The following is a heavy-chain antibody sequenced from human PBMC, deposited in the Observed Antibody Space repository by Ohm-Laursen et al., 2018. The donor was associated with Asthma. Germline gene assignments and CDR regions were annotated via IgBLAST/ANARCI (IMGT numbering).Heavy chain of an antibody. CDR2: ISSSGSTI. D-gene: IGHD3-10*01. CDR1: GFPFSAYS. CDR3: ARVLLWLGAFDI. V-gene: IGHV3-48*04. J-gene: IGHJ3*02. Sequence: SLRLSCSASGFPFSAYSMNWVRQAPGKGLEWASYISSSGSTIYYADSVKGRFTISRDNAKNSLYLQMNSLRAEDTAVYYCARVLLWLGAFDIWGQGTMVTVPS.